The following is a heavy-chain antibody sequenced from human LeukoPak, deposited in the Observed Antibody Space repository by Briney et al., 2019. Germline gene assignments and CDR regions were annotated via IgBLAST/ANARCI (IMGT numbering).Heavy chain of an antibody. Sequence: GGSLRLSCAASGFTFSSYWMSWVRQAPGKGLEWLANIKQEGSEKYYVDSVKGRFTISRDNAKNSLYLQMNSLRAEDTAVYYCARVGTYDAFDIWGQGPMVTVSS. CDR2: IKQEGSEK. CDR3: ARVGTYDAFDI. CDR1: GFTFSSYW. J-gene: IGHJ3*02. V-gene: IGHV3-7*01. D-gene: IGHD1-1*01.